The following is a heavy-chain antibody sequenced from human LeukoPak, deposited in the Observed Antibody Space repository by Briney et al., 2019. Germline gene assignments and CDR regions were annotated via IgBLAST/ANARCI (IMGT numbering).Heavy chain of an antibody. V-gene: IGHV3-15*01. CDR3: AKELYGNPSGY. J-gene: IGHJ4*02. CDR1: GFTLNNAW. CDR2: IKRETDGGTI. Sequence: PGGSLRLSCAASGFTLNNAWMSWVRQAPGKGLEWLGRIKRETDGGTIDYAAPVKGRFTISRDDSRNTLYLQMDSLRAGDTALYYCAKELYGNPSGYWGQGTRVTVSS. D-gene: IGHD2-8*01.